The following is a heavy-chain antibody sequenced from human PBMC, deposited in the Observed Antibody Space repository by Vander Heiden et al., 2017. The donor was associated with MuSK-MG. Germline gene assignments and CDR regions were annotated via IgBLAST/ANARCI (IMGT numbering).Heavy chain of an antibody. Sequence: QLQLQESGPGLVKPSETLSLTCTVSGGSISSSSSYWGWIRQPPGKGLEWIGSIYYSGSTYYNPSLKSRVTISVDTSKNQFSLKLSSVTAADTAVYYCARLFRSWDIVATPAARGFSDYWGQGTLVTVSS. V-gene: IGHV4-39*01. CDR2: IYYSGST. CDR3: ARLFRSWDIVATPAARGFSDY. J-gene: IGHJ4*02. CDR1: GGSISSSSSY. D-gene: IGHD5-12*01.